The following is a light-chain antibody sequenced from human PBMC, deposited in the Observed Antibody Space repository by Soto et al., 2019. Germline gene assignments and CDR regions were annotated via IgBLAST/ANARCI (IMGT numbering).Light chain of an antibody. Sequence: EIVLTQSPATLSLSPGERTTLSCRASQRVISYLAWYQQKPGQAPRLLIYDAANRATGIPARFSGSGSGTDFTLTISSLEPEDFAVYYCEQRSNWPSLTFXVVTNADIK. CDR3: EQRSNWPSLT. J-gene: IGKJ4*02. V-gene: IGKV3-11*01. CDR2: DAA. CDR1: QRVISY.